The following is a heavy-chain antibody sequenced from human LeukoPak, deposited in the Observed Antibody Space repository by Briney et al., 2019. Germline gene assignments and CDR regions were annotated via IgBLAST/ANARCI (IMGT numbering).Heavy chain of an antibody. CDR1: GFRFSSYA. J-gene: IGHJ4*02. Sequence: AGGSLRLSCAASGFRFSSYAMSWVRQAPGKGLEWVSAISGSGVSTYYADSVKGRFTVSRDNSKNTLYLQMSSLRAEDTAVYYCAGARIQLWFSAYWGQGTLVTVSS. D-gene: IGHD5-18*01. CDR2: ISGSGVST. V-gene: IGHV3-23*01. CDR3: AGARIQLWFSAY.